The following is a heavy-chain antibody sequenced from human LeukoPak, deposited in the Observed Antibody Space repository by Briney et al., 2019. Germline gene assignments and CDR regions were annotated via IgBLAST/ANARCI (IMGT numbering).Heavy chain of an antibody. CDR3: ARDLHGSGHFLPESH. CDR1: GGSISPYH. J-gene: IGHJ4*02. CDR2: ISYSGST. D-gene: IGHD3-10*01. V-gene: IGHV4-59*01. Sequence: ASETLSLTCAVSGGSISPYHWTWIRQPPGKGLEWIGYISYSGSTNYNPSLKSRVTISLDTSKKQFSLKLSSVTAADTAVYYCARDLHGSGHFLPESHWGQGTLVTVSS.